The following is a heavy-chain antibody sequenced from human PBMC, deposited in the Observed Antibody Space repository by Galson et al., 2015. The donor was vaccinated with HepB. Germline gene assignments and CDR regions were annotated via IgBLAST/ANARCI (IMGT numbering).Heavy chain of an antibody. CDR1: GGTFSTYT. D-gene: IGHD5-24*01. CDR2: IIPYLDIA. Sequence: SCKAPGGTFSTYTISWVRQAPGQGLEWMGRIIPYLDIANIAQKFQDRVTITADKSTSTAYMELTSLRSEDTAVYYCAKEGDGYNADFWGQGTLVTVSS. V-gene: IGHV1-69*02. J-gene: IGHJ4*02. CDR3: AKEGDGYNADF.